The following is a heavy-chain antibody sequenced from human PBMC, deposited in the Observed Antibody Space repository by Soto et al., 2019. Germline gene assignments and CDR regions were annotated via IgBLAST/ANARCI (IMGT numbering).Heavy chain of an antibody. J-gene: IGHJ6*02. CDR1: GGTFSSYA. CDR3: ASLSYDFWSGYHSHYYYYYGMDV. CDR2: IIPIFGTA. V-gene: IGHV1-69*13. D-gene: IGHD3-3*01. Sequence: SVKVSCKASGGTFSSYAISWVRQAPGQGLEWMGGIIPIFGTANYAQKFQGRVTITADESTSTAYMELSSLRSEDTAVYYCASLSYDFWSGYHSHYYYYYGMDVWGQGTTVTVSS.